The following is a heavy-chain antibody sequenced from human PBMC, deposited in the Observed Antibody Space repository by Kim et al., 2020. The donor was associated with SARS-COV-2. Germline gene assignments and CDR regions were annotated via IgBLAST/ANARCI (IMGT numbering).Heavy chain of an antibody. CDR1: GGGGSRGGSY. D-gene: IGHD3-10*01. Sequence: SETLSLTCTVSGGGGSRGGSYWSWIRQPPGKGLESIGYISYSGNTYYSPSLKSRVSISADIAKNQFSLQLASLTAADTAVYYCARRIGGSGRLARYVGWLDPWGQGPLVPVSS. CDR2: ISYSGNT. J-gene: IGHJ5*02. V-gene: IGHV4-30-4*01. CDR3: ARRIGGSGRLARYVGWLDP.